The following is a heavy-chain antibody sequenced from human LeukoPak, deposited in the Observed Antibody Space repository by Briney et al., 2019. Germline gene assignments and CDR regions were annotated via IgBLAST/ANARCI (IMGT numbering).Heavy chain of an antibody. CDR2: INPNSGGT. CDR1: AYTFTDYF. J-gene: IGHJ5*02. V-gene: IGHV1-2*02. Sequence: ASVKASCKASAYTFTDYFMHWVRQATGQGLEWMGWINPNSGGTNYARKSQGRVTMTRVTSINTAYMELSKLRCDDTAVYYCARDPGIAAAGTSWFDPWGQGTLVTVSS. D-gene: IGHD6-13*01. CDR3: ARDPGIAAAGTSWFDP.